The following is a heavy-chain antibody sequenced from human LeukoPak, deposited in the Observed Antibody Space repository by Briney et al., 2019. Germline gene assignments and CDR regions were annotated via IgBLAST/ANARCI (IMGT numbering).Heavy chain of an antibody. CDR3: ARDGYCSGGTCYPSGWFDP. D-gene: IGHD2-15*01. J-gene: IGHJ5*02. Sequence: GGSLRLSCAASGFTFSSYWMSWVRQAPGKGLEWVGFIRSKAYDGTTEYAASVKGRFTISRDDSKSIAYLQMNSLKTEDTAVYYCARDGYCSGGTCYPSGWFDPWGQGTLVTVSS. CDR2: IRSKAYDGTT. CDR1: GFTFSSYW. V-gene: IGHV3-49*04.